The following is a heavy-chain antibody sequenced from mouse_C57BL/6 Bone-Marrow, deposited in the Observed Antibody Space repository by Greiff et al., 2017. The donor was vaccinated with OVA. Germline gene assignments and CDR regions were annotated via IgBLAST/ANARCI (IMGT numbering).Heavy chain of an antibody. CDR3: ASALGRDFDY. J-gene: IGHJ2*01. V-gene: IGHV1-4*01. CDR1: GYTFTSYS. Sequence: VQLQQSGAELARPGASVKMSCKASGYTFTSYSMPWVKQRPGQGLEWIGYINPSSGYTKYNQKFKDKATLTADKSSSTDYMQLSSLTSEDSAVYYCASALGRDFDYWGQGTTLTVSS. D-gene: IGHD4-1*01. CDR2: INPSSGYT.